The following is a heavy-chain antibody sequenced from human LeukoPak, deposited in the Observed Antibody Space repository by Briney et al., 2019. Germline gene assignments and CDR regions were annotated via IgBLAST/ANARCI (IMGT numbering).Heavy chain of an antibody. CDR2: VNSDESST. Sequence: EGSLRLSCAASGFTFSSYWMHWVRQAPAKGLVWVSRVNSDESSTSYADAVKGRFTISRGNAKNTLYLQMHSLRAEDTAVYYCARSGGRDIVVVPAAMSYYYGMDVWGQGTTVTVS. D-gene: IGHD2-2*01. V-gene: IGHV3-74*01. J-gene: IGHJ6*02. CDR1: GFTFSSYW. CDR3: ARSGGRDIVVVPAAMSYYYGMDV.